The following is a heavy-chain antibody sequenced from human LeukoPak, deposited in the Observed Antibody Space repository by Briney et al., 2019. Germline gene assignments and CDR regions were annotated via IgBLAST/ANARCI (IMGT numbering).Heavy chain of an antibody. CDR1: GGSISSSSYY. CDR3: ARSIEWELLSNTGFDY. Sequence: SETLSLTCTVSGGSISSSSYYWGWIRQPPGKGLEWIGSIYYSGSTYYNPSLKSRVTISVDTSKNQFSLKLSSVTAADTAVYHCARSIEWELLSNTGFDYWGQGTLVTVSS. CDR2: IYYSGST. J-gene: IGHJ4*02. D-gene: IGHD1-26*01. V-gene: IGHV4-39*07.